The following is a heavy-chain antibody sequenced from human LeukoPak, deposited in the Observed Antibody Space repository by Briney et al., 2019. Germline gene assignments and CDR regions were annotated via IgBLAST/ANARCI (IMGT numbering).Heavy chain of an antibody. CDR2: INPNSGGT. CDR1: GYTFTGYY. CDR3: ASCHGEGNDPEYYYYYMDV. J-gene: IGHJ6*03. V-gene: IGHV1-2*04. Sequence: GASVKVSCKASGYTFTGYYMHWVRQAPGQGLEWMGWINPNSGGTNYAQKFQGWVTMTRDTSISTAYMELSRLRSDDTAVYYCASCHGEGNDPEYYYYYMDVWGKGTTVTVSS. D-gene: IGHD1-14*01.